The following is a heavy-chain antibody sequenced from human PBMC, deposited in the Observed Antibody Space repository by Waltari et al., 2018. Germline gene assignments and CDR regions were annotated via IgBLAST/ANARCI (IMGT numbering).Heavy chain of an antibody. V-gene: IGHV3-23*01. D-gene: IGHD3-3*01. Sequence: EVQLLESGGGLVQPGGSLRLSCAASGFTFSTYVMSWVRQAPGKEREGFSSIGGMGTRTQYAGSVKGRFIISRDNSKTTLYLQMNSLRGEDMAVYYCAKAKDGRVRSGPPRDSWGQGTLVTVSS. CDR1: GFTFSTYV. CDR3: AKAKDGRVRSGPPRDS. CDR2: IGGMGTRT. J-gene: IGHJ4*02.